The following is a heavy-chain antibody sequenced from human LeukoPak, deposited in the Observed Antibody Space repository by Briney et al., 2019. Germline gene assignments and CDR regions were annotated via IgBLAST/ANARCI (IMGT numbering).Heavy chain of an antibody. J-gene: IGHJ4*02. CDR3: ARGRGYSAYGY. V-gene: IGHV1-3*01. CDR2: INAGNGDT. CDR1: GFTFSDYS. D-gene: IGHD5-12*01. Sequence: GASVKVSCKTSGFTFSDYSILWVRQAPGQKLECMGWINAGNGDTKYSQKFQDRVTISRDTSASTVYMELSSLRSEDTAVYYCARGRGYSAYGYWGQGTLVTVSA.